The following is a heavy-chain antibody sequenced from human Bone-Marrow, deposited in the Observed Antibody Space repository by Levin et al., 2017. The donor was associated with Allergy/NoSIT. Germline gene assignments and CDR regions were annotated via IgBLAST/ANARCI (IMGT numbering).Heavy chain of an antibody. Sequence: SCAASGFTFSSYAMHWVRQAPGKGLEWVAVISYDGSNKYYADSVKGRFTISRDNSKNTLYLQMNSLRAEDTAVYYCARDVRQDDFWSGYYTGDYWGQGTLVTVSS. D-gene: IGHD3-3*01. CDR3: ARDVRQDDFWSGYYTGDY. V-gene: IGHV3-30-3*01. CDR1: GFTFSSYA. J-gene: IGHJ4*02. CDR2: ISYDGSNK.